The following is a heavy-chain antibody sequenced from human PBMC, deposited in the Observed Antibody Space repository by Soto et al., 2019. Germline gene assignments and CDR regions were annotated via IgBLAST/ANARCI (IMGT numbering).Heavy chain of an antibody. J-gene: IGHJ5*02. V-gene: IGHV3-23*01. D-gene: IGHD3-3*01. Sequence: PGGSLRLSCAASGFTFSSYAMSWVRQAPGKGLEWVSAISGSGGSTYYADSVKGRFTISRDNSKNTLYLQMNSLRAEDTAVYYCAKATRRFLEWLPWFDPWGQGTLVTVSS. CDR3: AKATRRFLEWLPWFDP. CDR1: GFTFSSYA. CDR2: ISGSGGST.